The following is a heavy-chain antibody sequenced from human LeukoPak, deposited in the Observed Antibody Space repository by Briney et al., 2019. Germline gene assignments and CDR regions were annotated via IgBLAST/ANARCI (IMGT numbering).Heavy chain of an antibody. CDR1: GGSISSSSSY. Sequence: PSETLSLTCSVSGGSISSSSSYWGWIRQPPGKGLEWIGSIYYSGSSFDNPALKRRVTISVDTSKNQFSLKLSSVTAADTDVYYCARGMYYDFWSGYSGYYYYYYMDVWGKGTTVTVSS. J-gene: IGHJ6*03. CDR2: IYYSGSS. V-gene: IGHV4-39*07. CDR3: ARGMYYDFWSGYSGYYYYYYMDV. D-gene: IGHD3-3*01.